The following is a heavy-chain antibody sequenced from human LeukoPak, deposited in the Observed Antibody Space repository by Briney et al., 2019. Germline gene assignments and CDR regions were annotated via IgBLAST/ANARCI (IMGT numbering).Heavy chain of an antibody. J-gene: IGHJ4*02. D-gene: IGHD6-19*01. CDR3: AKAVSHSYFDF. CDR1: GYTSTEYT. V-gene: IGHV3-23*01. CDR2: INHSGGST. Sequence: GGSLRLSRVDSGYTSTEYTMNWVCHALGGGLWSGSAINHSGGSTYYADSVKGRFTISRDNYKNPLYLQMNSLRAEDTALYFCAKAVSHSYFDFWGQGTLVTVSA.